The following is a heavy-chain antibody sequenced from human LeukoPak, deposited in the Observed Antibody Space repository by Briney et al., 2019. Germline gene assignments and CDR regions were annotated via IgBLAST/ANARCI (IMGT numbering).Heavy chain of an antibody. J-gene: IGHJ4*02. CDR3: ARPSGSVTIFGVVDYFDY. Sequence: GGSLRLSCAASGFTFSNYWMHWVRQAPGKGLVWVSRISGDGTSTSYVDSVKGRFTVSRDNATNTLYLQMNSLRPEDTAVYYCARPSGSVTIFGVVDYFDYWGQGSLVTVSS. V-gene: IGHV3-74*01. D-gene: IGHD3-3*01. CDR1: GFTFSNYW. CDR2: ISGDGTST.